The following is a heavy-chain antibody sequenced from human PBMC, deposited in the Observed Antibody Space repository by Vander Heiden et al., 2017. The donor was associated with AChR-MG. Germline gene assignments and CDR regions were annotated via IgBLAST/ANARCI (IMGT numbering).Heavy chain of an antibody. CDR1: GFTFSNAW. Sequence: EVQLVESGGGLVKPGGSLRLSCAASGFTFSNAWMSWVRQAPGKGLEWVGRIKSKTDGGKTDYAAPVKGRFTISRDDSKNTLYLQMNSLKTEDTAVYYCTTGGDFDYWGQGTLVTVSS. D-gene: IGHD3-10*01. CDR3: TTGGDFDY. CDR2: IKSKTDGGKT. V-gene: IGHV3-15*01. J-gene: IGHJ4*02.